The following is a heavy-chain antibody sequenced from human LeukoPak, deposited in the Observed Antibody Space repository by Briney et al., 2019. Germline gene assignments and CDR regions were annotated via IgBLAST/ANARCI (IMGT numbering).Heavy chain of an antibody. Sequence: PGGSLRLSCAAPGFTFSSHGMSWVRQAPGKGLEWVSSISARGDETFYADSVKGRFTISRDNSKNTLYLQMNSLRAEDTAVYSCAKPLVASSGSYDYFDYWGQGTLVTVSS. CDR1: GFTFSSHG. CDR2: ISARGDET. CDR3: AKPLVASSGSYDYFDY. V-gene: IGHV3-23*01. D-gene: IGHD1-26*01. J-gene: IGHJ4*02.